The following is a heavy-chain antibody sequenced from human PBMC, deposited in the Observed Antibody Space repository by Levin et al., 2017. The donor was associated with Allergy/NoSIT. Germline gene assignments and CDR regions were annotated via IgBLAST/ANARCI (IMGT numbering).Heavy chain of an antibody. CDR1: GGSISSGGHY. CDR2: IFHSGST. CDR3: AGALSYYYAMDA. V-gene: IGHV4-31*03. Sequence: SETLSLTCTVSGGSISSGGHYYYWIRQHPGKGLAWIGYIFHSGSTFYNPSLKSRVAMSVDTSKNQFSLKLSSVTVPVTAVYFCAGALSYYYAMDAWGQGTTVTVSS. J-gene: IGHJ6*02.